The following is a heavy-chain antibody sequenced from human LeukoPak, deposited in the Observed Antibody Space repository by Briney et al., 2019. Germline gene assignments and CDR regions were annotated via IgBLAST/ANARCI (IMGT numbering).Heavy chain of an antibody. D-gene: IGHD3-10*01. Sequence: PSETLSLTCAVYGGSFSGYYWSWIRQPPGKGLEWIGEINHSGSTNYNPSLKSRVTISVDTSKNQFSLKLSSVTAADTAVYYCASWGVNYKIAGPWGQGALVTVSS. V-gene: IGHV4-34*01. CDR1: GGSFSGYY. CDR2: INHSGST. J-gene: IGHJ5*02. CDR3: ASWGVNYKIAGP.